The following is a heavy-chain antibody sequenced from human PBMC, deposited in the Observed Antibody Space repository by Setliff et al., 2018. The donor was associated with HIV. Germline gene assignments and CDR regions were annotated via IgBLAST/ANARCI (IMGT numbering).Heavy chain of an antibody. D-gene: IGHD3-3*01. Sequence: ASVKVSCKSSGYTFTAHHIHWVRQAPGQGPEWMGWIIPKSGETSYAEKFRGRVTMTRDTSLSTAYMELSWLTSDDTAVYYCARVVDRDYDFWSAYEYWGLGTMVTVSS. CDR1: GYTFTAHH. CDR3: ARVVDRDYDFWSAYEY. J-gene: IGHJ4*02. CDR2: IIPKSGET. V-gene: IGHV1-2*02.